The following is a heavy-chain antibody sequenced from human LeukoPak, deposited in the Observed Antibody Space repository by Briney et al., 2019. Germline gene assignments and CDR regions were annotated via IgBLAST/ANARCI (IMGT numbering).Heavy chain of an antibody. Sequence: ASVKVSCKASGYTFTGYYMHWVRQAPGQGLEWMGWINPNSGGTKYAQKFQGRLTMTRDTSISTAYMELSRLRSDDTALYYCARDGRFGEYDYWGQGTLVTVSS. CDR1: GYTFTGYY. CDR2: INPNSGGT. V-gene: IGHV1-2*02. D-gene: IGHD3-10*01. CDR3: ARDGRFGEYDY. J-gene: IGHJ4*02.